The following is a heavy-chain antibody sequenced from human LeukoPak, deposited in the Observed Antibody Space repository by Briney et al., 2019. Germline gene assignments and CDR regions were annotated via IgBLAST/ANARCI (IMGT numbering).Heavy chain of an antibody. CDR2: IHYSGST. Sequence: PSETLSLTCTVSGGSISSGDYFWSWIRQHPGKGLEWIGYIHYSGSTYSNPSLKSRVTMSVDTSENQFSLKLSFVTAADTAVYYCASDSSGYYRYFDYWGQGTLVTVSS. CDR1: GGSISSGDYF. D-gene: IGHD3-22*01. J-gene: IGHJ4*02. CDR3: ASDSSGYYRYFDY. V-gene: IGHV4-31*03.